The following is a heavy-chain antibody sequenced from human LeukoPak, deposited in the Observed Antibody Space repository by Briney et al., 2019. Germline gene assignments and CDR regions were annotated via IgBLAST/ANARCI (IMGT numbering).Heavy chain of an antibody. D-gene: IGHD4-11*01. J-gene: IGHJ4*02. CDR1: GFTFSHYG. CDR2: IWSDGTNR. Sequence: GWSLRLSCATSGFTFSHYGMHWVRQAPGKGLEWVAVIWSDGTNRYYGDPVKGRFTISRDNFQRTVYLQMDSLRAEDTAVYYCAKDAQRGFDYSNSLDKWGQGTLVTASS. V-gene: IGHV3-33*06. CDR3: AKDAQRGFDYSNSLDK.